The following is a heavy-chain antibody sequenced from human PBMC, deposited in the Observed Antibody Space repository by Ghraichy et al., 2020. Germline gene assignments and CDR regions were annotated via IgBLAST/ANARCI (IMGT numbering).Heavy chain of an antibody. J-gene: IGHJ3*02. V-gene: IGHV3-49*03. CDR2: IRSKAYGGTT. Sequence: GGSLRLSCTASGFTFGDYAMSWFRQAPGKGLEWVGFIRSKAYGGTTEYAASVKGRFTISRDDSKSIAYLQMNSLKTEDTAVYYCTRGRQIRWLTPVVAFDIWGQGTMVTVSS. D-gene: IGHD4-23*01. CDR3: TRGRQIRWLTPVVAFDI. CDR1: GFTFGDYA.